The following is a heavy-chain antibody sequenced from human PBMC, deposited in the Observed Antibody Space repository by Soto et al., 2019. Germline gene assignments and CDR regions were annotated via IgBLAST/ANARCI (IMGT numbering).Heavy chain of an antibody. J-gene: IGHJ5*02. CDR2: ASARNTNT. CDR3: AKDVTSHGPRGYSSSWYGWFDP. D-gene: IGHD6-13*01. CDR1: GFTFSSHV. V-gene: IGHV3-23*01. Sequence: EVQLLESGGGLVQPGGSLRLSCAASGFTFSSHVMSWVRQAPGRGLEWVAAASARNTNTYYADSVKGRCTISRDNSKSTVYLQLDSLRVEDTAVYHCAKDVTSHGPRGYSSSWYGWFDPWGQGTLVVVSS.